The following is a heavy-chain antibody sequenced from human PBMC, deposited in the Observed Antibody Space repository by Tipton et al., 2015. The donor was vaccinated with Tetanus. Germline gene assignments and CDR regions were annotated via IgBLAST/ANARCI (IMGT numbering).Heavy chain of an antibody. CDR1: GFSFEDLA. V-gene: IGHV3-9*01. Sequence: SLRLSCAASGFSFEDLAMHWVRQAPGKGLEWVSGITWNSGTTVYADSVKGRFTISRDHAKNTVYLQMNSLRAEDTAVYFCARRSLTNYGLDVWGQGTPVTVSS. CDR2: ITWNSGTT. D-gene: IGHD1-1*01. J-gene: IGHJ6*02. CDR3: ARRSLTNYGLDV.